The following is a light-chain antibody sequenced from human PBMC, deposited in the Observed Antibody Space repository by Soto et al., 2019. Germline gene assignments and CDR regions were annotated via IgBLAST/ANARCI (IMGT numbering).Light chain of an antibody. V-gene: IGLV7-43*01. Sequence: QAVVTQEPSLTVSPGGTVTLTCASSTGAVTSGYYPNWFQQKPGQAPRPLIYSTSNKHSWTPARVSGALLGGKAALTLSGVQPEDEAEYYCLLYYGGAVVFGGGTKLTVL. CDR3: LLYYGGAVV. J-gene: IGLJ2*01. CDR1: TGAVTSGYY. CDR2: STS.